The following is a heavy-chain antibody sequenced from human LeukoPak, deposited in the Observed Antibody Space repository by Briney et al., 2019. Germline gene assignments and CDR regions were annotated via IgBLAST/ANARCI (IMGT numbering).Heavy chain of an antibody. CDR3: ARLEVGDAFDI. D-gene: IGHD5-24*01. CDR1: GYSFTTYW. CDR2: IYPGDSDT. V-gene: IGHV5-51*01. J-gene: IGHJ3*02. Sequence: GESLKISCKGSGYSFTTYWIGWVRPMPGKGPEGMGIIYPGDSDTRYSPSFQGQVTISADKSISTAYLQWSSLKASDTAMYYCARLEVGDAFDIWGQGTMVTVSS.